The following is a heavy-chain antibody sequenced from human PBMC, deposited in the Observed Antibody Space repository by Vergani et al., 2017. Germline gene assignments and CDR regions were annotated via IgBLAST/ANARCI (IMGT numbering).Heavy chain of an antibody. CDR3: ARAEWGLNDAFDI. V-gene: IGHV3-21*01. Sequence: EVQLVESGGGLVKPGGSLRLSCAASGFTFSGYSMNWVRQAPGKGLEWVSFISSSSSYIYYADSVKGRFTISRDNAKNSLYLQMNSLRAEDTAVYYCARAEWGLNDAFDIWGQGTMVTVSS. J-gene: IGHJ3*02. CDR1: GFTFSGYS. CDR2: ISSSSSYI. D-gene: IGHD1-26*01.